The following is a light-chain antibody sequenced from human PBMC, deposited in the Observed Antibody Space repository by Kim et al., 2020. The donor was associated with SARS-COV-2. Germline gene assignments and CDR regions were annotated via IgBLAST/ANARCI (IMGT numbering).Light chain of an antibody. Sequence: ASVGNIVTVTCRASQGISNYLVWYQQKPGKVPKVLIYPASTLQSGVPSRFSGSGSGTEFTLTISSLQPEDAATYYWQKYSTSPWTFGQGTKVDIK. CDR2: PAS. CDR1: QGISNY. J-gene: IGKJ1*01. CDR3: QKYSTSPWT. V-gene: IGKV1-27*01.